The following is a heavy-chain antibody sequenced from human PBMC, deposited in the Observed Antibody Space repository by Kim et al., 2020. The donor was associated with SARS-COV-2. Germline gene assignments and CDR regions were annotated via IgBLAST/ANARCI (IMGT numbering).Heavy chain of an antibody. V-gene: IGHV3-23*01. CDR2: ISGSGGST. CDR3: AKVGITYYYDSSGPTEYYFDY. CDR1: GFTFSSYA. Sequence: GGSLRLSCAASGFTFSSYAMSWVRQAPGKGLEWVSAISGSGGSTYYADSVKGRFTISRDNSKNTLYLQMNSLRAEDTAVYYCAKVGITYYYDSSGPTEYYFDYWGQGTLVTVSS. D-gene: IGHD3-22*01. J-gene: IGHJ4*02.